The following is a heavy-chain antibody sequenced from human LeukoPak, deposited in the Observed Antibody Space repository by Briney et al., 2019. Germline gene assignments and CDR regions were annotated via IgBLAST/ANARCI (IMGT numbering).Heavy chain of an antibody. D-gene: IGHD4-17*01. Sequence: GGSLRPSCAASGFTFSSYAMHWVRQAPGKGLEWVAVISYDGSNKYYADSVKGRFTISRDNSKNTLYLQMNSLRAEDTAVYYCARSYYDYGDFKDDYWGQGTLVTVSS. J-gene: IGHJ4*02. CDR2: ISYDGSNK. CDR1: GFTFSSYA. V-gene: IGHV3-30*04. CDR3: ARSYYDYGDFKDDY.